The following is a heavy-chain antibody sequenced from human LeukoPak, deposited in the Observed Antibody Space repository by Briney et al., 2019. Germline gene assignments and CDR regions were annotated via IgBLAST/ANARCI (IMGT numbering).Heavy chain of an antibody. CDR2: ISSSSSYI. CDR3: ARGPGSLYSSSWYGVVY. CDR1: RFTFGDYA. J-gene: IGHJ4*02. D-gene: IGHD6-13*01. V-gene: IGHV3-21*01. Sequence: GGSLRLSCTASRFTFGDYATSWFRQAPGKGLEWVSSISSSSSYIYYADSVKGRFTISRDNAKNSLYLQMNSLRAEDTAVYYCARGPGSLYSSSWYGVVYWGQGTLVTVSS.